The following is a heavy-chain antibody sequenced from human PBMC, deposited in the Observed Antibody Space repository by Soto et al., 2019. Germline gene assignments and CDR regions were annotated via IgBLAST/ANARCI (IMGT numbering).Heavy chain of an antibody. V-gene: IGHV3-23*05. Sequence: EVQLLEAGGDLVQPGGSLRLSCAASGFNFRDYAMAWVRQAPGKGLECVAGLYGNGNGIEYADSVKGRFTISRDNSKNTVILQMNSLRAEDTAVYYCAKDAVPGDGVWLLEHWGQGTLVTVSS. CDR3: AKDAVPGDGVWLLEH. CDR1: GFNFRDYA. CDR2: LYGNGNGI. J-gene: IGHJ4*02. D-gene: IGHD1-1*01.